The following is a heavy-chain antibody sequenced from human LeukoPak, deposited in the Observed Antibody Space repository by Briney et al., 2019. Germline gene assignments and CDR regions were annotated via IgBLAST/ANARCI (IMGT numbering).Heavy chain of an antibody. J-gene: IGHJ6*03. D-gene: IGHD1-26*01. V-gene: IGHV3-21*01. Sequence: GGSLRLSCAASGFTFSNYNMNWVRQTPGKGLEWVSSIARGSIYTFYADSVKGRFTISRDNAKNSLSLQMNSLRAEDTAVYYCARDPYNGSYGDDYYYYMDVWGKGTTVTISS. CDR2: IARGSIYT. CDR1: GFTFSNYN. CDR3: ARDPYNGSYGDDYYYYMDV.